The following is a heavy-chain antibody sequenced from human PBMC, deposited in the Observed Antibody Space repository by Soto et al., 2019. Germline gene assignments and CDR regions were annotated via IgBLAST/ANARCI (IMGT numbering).Heavy chain of an antibody. CDR1: GFTFSSYA. CDR3: ARASPVGILTTNDY. Sequence: GGSLRLSCAASGFTFSSYAMHWVRQAPGKGLEWVAVISYDGSNKYYADSVKGRFTISRDNSKNTLYLQMNSLRAEDTAVYYCARASPVGILTTNDYWGQGTLVTVSS. J-gene: IGHJ4*02. D-gene: IGHD3-9*01. V-gene: IGHV3-30-3*01. CDR2: ISYDGSNK.